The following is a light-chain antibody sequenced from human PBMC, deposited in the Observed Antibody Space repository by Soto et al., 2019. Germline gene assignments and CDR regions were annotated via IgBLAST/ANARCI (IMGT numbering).Light chain of an antibody. CDR2: AAS. CDR1: QGISSW. Sequence: DIHLTQYPTSLSASVGDRVTISFRASQGISSWLAWYQQKPGKAPKLLIHAASSLQSGVPSRFSGSGSGTDFTLTISSLQPEDFATYYCQQANSFPPTFGQGTRLEI. J-gene: IGKJ5*01. CDR3: QQANSFPPT. V-gene: IGKV1-12*01.